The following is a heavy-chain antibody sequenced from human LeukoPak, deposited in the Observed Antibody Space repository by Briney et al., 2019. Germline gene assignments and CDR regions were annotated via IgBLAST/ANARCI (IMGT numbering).Heavy chain of an antibody. Sequence: GGSLRPSWAAAGLRFSVSAMSWVSQAPGKWLEWVSSISGSGGRTYYTNSVKGRFTISRENLKETVYLEMNNLGAEDTGLYYCAKGGQDFDFWRFDYWGQGNLVIVSS. CDR2: ISGSGGRT. CDR1: GLRFSVSA. V-gene: IGHV3-23*01. D-gene: IGHD3-3*01. CDR3: AKGGQDFDFWRFDY. J-gene: IGHJ4*02.